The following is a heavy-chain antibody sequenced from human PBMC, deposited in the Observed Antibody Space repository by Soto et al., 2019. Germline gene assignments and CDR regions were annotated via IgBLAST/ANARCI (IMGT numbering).Heavy chain of an antibody. V-gene: IGHV1-2*02. D-gene: IGHD3-10*01. CDR2: INPNSGGT. J-gene: IGHJ5*02. Sequence: ASVKVSCKASGYTFTGYYVHWVRQAPGQGLEWMGWINPNSGGTNYAQKFQGRVTMTRDTSISTAYMDLSSLRSGDTAVYYCARDGSGRPSWLDPWGLGTLVTVSS. CDR3: ARDGSGRPSWLDP. CDR1: GYTFTGYY.